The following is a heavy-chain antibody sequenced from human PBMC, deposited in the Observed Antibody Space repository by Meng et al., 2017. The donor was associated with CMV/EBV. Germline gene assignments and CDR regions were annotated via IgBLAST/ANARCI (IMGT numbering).Heavy chain of an antibody. CDR3: ANPGDYYDSA. J-gene: IGHJ5*02. V-gene: IGHV4-39*07. D-gene: IGHD3-22*01. Sequence: TCTVSGGSITGSSYSWDWIRQPPGKGLEWVGSISYSGSTSYNPSLKSRVTISVDMSKNQFSLKLSSVTAADTAVYYCANPGDYYDSAWGQGTLVTVSS. CDR1: GGSITGSSYS. CDR2: ISYSGST.